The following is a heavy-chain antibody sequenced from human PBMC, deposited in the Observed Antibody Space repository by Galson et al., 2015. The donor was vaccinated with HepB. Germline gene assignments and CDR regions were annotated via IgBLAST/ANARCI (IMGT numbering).Heavy chain of an antibody. CDR1: GYTFTSYA. CDR2: INTNTGNP. CDR3: ARDQRVAGRGRDAFDI. J-gene: IGHJ3*02. V-gene: IGHV7-4-1*02. Sequence: SVKASCKASGYTFTSYAMNWVRQAPGQGLEWMGWINTNTGNPTYAQGFTGRFVFSLDTSVSTAYLQISSLKAEDTAVYYCARDQRVAGRGRDAFDIWGQGTMVTVSS. D-gene: IGHD6-19*01.